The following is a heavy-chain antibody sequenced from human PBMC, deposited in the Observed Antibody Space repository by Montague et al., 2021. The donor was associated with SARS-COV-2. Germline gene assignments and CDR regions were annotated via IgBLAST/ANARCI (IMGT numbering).Heavy chain of an antibody. Sequence: TLSLTCTVSGGSTNSGSYHWSWIRQPAGKGLEWIGRIYSSGSTNYNPSLKSRVTISVDTSKNQFSLKVTSVTAADTAVYFCARDLGIMDVWGKGTTVTVSS. V-gene: IGHV4-61*02. CDR1: GGSTNSGSYH. J-gene: IGHJ6*03. CDR3: ARDLGIMDV. D-gene: IGHD7-27*01. CDR2: IYSSGST.